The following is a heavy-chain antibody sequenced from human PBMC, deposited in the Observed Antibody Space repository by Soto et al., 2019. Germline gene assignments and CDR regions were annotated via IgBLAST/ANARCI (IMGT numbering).Heavy chain of an antibody. D-gene: IGHD6-13*01. J-gene: IGHJ4*02. V-gene: IGHV3-23*01. CDR3: AKGLQQMVRNYFDY. Sequence: EVQLLESGGGLVQPGGSLRLSCAASGFTFSSYAMSWVRQAPGKGLEWVAAISGSGGSTYYADSVKGRFTISRDNSKNTQYLQMNSLRAEDTAVYYCAKGLQQMVRNYFDYWGQGTLVTVSS. CDR2: ISGSGGST. CDR1: GFTFSSYA.